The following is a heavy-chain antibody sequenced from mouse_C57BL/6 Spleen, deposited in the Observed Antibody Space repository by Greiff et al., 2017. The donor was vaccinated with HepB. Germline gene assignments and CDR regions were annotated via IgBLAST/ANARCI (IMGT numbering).Heavy chain of an antibody. CDR3: ARHQGYYGSSYVSWYFDV. CDR1: GFTFSSYG. CDR2: ISSGGSYT. J-gene: IGHJ1*03. V-gene: IGHV5-6*01. D-gene: IGHD1-1*01. Sequence: EVKLMESGGDLVKPGGSLKLSCAASGFTFSSYGMSWVRQTPDKRLEWVATISSGGSYTYYPDSVKGRFTISRDNAKNTLYLQMSSLKSEDTAMYYCARHQGYYGSSYVSWYFDVWGTGTTVTVSS.